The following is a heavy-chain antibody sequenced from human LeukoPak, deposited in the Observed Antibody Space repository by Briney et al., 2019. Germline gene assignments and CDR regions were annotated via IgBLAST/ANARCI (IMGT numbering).Heavy chain of an antibody. Sequence: SETLSLTCTVSGGSISSSSYYWGWIRQPPGKGLEWIGSICDSGSTYYNPALKRRVTISVDTSKNQFSLKLSSVPAADPAVYYCGSGYLLRLYYYYGMDVWGQGTTVTVSS. CDR2: ICDSGST. CDR3: GSGYLLRLYYYYGMDV. CDR1: GGSISSSSYY. J-gene: IGHJ6*02. D-gene: IGHD3-22*01. V-gene: IGHV4-39*01.